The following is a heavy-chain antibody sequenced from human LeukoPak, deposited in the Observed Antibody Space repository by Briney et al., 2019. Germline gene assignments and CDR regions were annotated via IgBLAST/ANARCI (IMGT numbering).Heavy chain of an antibody. J-gene: IGHJ6*02. D-gene: IGHD5-18*01. CDR1: GFTFSRYA. CDR3: AKAPVEYSYGYFYCMDV. V-gene: IGHV3-23*01. CDR2: ISAGGGST. Sequence: ETGGSLRLSCAASGFTFSRYAMSWVRQAPGKGLEWVSAISAGGGSTFYADSVKGRFTISRDNSKNTLYLQMNSLRAEDTAVYYCAKAPVEYSYGYFYCMDVWGQGPTVTVSS.